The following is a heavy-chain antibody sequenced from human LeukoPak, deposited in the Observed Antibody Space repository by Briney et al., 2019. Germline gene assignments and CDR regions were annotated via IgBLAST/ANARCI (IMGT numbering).Heavy chain of an antibody. CDR3: ARVADSGSYYPFDY. CDR2: INPNSSGT. D-gene: IGHD1-26*01. Sequence: ASVKVSCKASGYTFTGYYMHWVRQAPGQGLEWMGWINPNSSGTNYAQKFQGRVTMTRDTSISKAYMELSRLRSDDTAVYYCARVADSGSYYPFDYWGQGTLVTVSS. CDR1: GYTFTGYY. V-gene: IGHV1-2*02. J-gene: IGHJ4*02.